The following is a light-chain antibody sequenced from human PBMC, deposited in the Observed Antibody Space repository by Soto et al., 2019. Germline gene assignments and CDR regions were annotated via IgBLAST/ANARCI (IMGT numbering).Light chain of an antibody. CDR3: QQCYSTPET. J-gene: IGKJ3*01. Sequence: DIQMTQSPSSLSASIGDRVTITCRASQSISSHLNWYQQKPGKAPKLLIYAASRLQSGVPSRFIGGGSGTDFTLTISRLEPEEFATYYCQQCYSTPETFGPGTKVDI. CDR2: AAS. CDR1: QSISSH. V-gene: IGKV1-39*01.